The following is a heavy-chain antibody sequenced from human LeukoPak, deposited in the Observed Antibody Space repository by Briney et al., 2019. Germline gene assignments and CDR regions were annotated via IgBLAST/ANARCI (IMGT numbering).Heavy chain of an antibody. V-gene: IGHV4-34*01. CDR3: ARDSGYSSPTYYFDY. CDR1: GGSFSGYH. J-gene: IGHJ4*02. CDR2: INHSGST. Sequence: IPSETLSLTCAVYGGSFSGYHWSWIRQPPGKGLEWIGEINHSGSTNYNPSLKSRVTISVDTSKNQFSLKLSSVTAADTAVYYCARDSGYSSPTYYFDYWGQGTLVTVSS. D-gene: IGHD6-13*01.